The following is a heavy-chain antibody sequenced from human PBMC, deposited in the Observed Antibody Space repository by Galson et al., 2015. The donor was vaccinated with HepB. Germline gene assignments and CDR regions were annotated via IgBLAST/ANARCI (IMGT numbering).Heavy chain of an antibody. CDR3: ARDGRTYYDFWSGPYYMDV. CDR2: ISSSSSTI. CDR1: GFAFRSDS. J-gene: IGHJ6*03. D-gene: IGHD3-3*01. Sequence: SLRLSCAASGFAFRSDSMNWVRQAPGKGLVWVSYISSSSSTIYYADSVQGRFTISRDNAKNSLYLQRNSLRDEDTAVYYCARDGRTYYDFWSGPYYMDVWGKETTVTVSS. V-gene: IGHV3-48*02.